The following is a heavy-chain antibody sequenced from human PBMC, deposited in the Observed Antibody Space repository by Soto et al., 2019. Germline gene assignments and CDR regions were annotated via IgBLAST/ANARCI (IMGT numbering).Heavy chain of an antibody. CDR2: IYTTGST. Sequence: NPPETLSLTCTVSGDSINKYFWTWIRQTAGKGLEWIGHIYTTGSTNYNPSLKSRVTMSVDMSKSQFSLKLSSVTAADTAIYYCARARRARDGSPNYYYGMDVWGQGTTVTVSS. CDR1: GDSINKYF. D-gene: IGHD6-6*01. J-gene: IGHJ6*02. V-gene: IGHV4-4*07. CDR3: ARARRARDGSPNYYYGMDV.